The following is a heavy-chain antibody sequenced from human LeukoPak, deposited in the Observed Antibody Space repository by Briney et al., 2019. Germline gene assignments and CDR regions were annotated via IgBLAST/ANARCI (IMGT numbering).Heavy chain of an antibody. J-gene: IGHJ4*02. CDR1: GFTFSNYI. Sequence: GGSLKLSCAASGFTFSNYIMHWVRQAPGKGLEWVSSISSSSSYIYYADSLKGRFTVSRDNAKNSLFLQMNSLRAEDTAVYYCARVWSPPYTSSWPYYFDYWGQGILVTVSS. V-gene: IGHV3-21*01. D-gene: IGHD6-13*01. CDR3: ARVWSPPYTSSWPYYFDY. CDR2: ISSSSSYI.